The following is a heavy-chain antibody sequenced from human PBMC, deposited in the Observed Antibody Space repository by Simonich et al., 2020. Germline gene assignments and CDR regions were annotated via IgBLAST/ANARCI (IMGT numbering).Heavy chain of an antibody. V-gene: IGHV3-23*01. CDR2: ISGSGGST. Sequence: EVQLLESGGGLVQPGGSLRPSCAASGFTVSSYAMRWVRQSPGKGLEWVSAISGSGGSTYYADSVKGRFTISRDNSKNTLYLQMNSLRAEDTAVYNCATYYFDYWGQGTLVTVSS. CDR1: GFTVSSYA. CDR3: ATYYFDY. J-gene: IGHJ4*02.